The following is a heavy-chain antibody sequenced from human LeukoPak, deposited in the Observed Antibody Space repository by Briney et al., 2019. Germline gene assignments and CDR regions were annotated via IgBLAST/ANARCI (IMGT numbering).Heavy chain of an antibody. CDR1: GFTFSSYE. J-gene: IGHJ5*02. CDR3: ARDLSGYSGYGDNWFDP. V-gene: IGHV3-48*03. Sequence: GGSLRLSCAASGFTFSSYEMNWVRQAPGKGLEWVSYISSSGSTIYYADSVKGRFTISRDNAKNSLYLQMNSLRAEDTAVYYCARDLSGYSGYGDNWFDPWGQGTLVTVSS. D-gene: IGHD5-12*01. CDR2: ISSSGSTI.